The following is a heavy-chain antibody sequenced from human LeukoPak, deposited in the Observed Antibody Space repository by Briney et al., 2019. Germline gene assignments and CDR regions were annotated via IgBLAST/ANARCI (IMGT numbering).Heavy chain of an antibody. CDR1: SGSITNYY. D-gene: IGHD4-23*01. V-gene: IGHV4-59*08. J-gene: IGHJ4*02. CDR2: IYYSGST. Sequence: PSETLSLTCTVSSGSITNYYWSWIRQPPGKELEWIGYIYYSGSTNYNPSLKSRVTISVDTSKNQFSLKLSSVSAADTAVYYCARTVVIGDYFDYWGQGTLVTVSS. CDR3: ARTVVIGDYFDY.